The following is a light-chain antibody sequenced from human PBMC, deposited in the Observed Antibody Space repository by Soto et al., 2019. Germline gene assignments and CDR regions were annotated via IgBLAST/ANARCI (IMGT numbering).Light chain of an antibody. CDR2: GAS. CDR1: QGIRTG. Sequence: AVQLTQSPSSLSASVGDRVTITCRASQGIRTGLGWYQQSPGKAPKVLIVGASTLQSGVPSRFSGSGSGTDFTLTISSRQPEDSATYYCLQDFSYPRTLGQWTKVEIK. J-gene: IGKJ1*01. CDR3: LQDFSYPRT. V-gene: IGKV1-6*01.